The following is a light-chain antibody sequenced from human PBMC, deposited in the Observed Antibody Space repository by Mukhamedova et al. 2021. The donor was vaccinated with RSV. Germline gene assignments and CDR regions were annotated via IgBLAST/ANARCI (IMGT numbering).Light chain of an antibody. V-gene: IGKV1-13*02. J-gene: IGKJ3*01. CDR2: DVS. Sequence: WYQRRVHGKPPKLLIYDVSNLDRGVPSRFSGSGSGTEFTLTISSLQPEDFAFYYCQHFSSYPLSFGPGSKVDV. CDR3: QHFSSYPLS.